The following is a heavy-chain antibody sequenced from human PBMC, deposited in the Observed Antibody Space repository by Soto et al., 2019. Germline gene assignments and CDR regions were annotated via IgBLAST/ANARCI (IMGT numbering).Heavy chain of an antibody. CDR1: GGSFSVDY. CDR2: INRRGST. CDR3: ARSDDSSAYCFDP. J-gene: IGHJ5*02. D-gene: IGHD3-22*01. Sequence: PSETLSLTCAIYGGSFSVDYWSWVRQPPGKGLEWIGEINRRGSTSYNPSLKSRVTISVDTSKNQFSLSLYSVTAADTAIYYCARSDDSSAYCFDPWGQGSLVTVSS. V-gene: IGHV4-34*01.